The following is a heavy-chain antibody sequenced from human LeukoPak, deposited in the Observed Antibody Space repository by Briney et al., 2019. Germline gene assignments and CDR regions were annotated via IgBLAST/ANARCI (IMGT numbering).Heavy chain of an antibody. V-gene: IGHV1-8*01. CDR3: ARGPVLRYFDWLPITSYYYYGMDV. CDR2: MNPNSGNT. CDR1: GYTFTSYD. Sequence: ASVKVSCKASGYTFTSYDINWVRQATGQGLERMGWMNPNSGNTGYAQKFQGRVTMTRNTSISTAYMELSSLRSEDTAVYYCARGPVLRYFDWLPITSYYYYGMDVWGQGTTVTVSS. D-gene: IGHD3-9*01. J-gene: IGHJ6*02.